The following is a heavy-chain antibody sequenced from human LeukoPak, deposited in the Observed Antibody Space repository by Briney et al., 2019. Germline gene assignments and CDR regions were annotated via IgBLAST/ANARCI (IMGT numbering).Heavy chain of an antibody. Sequence: PGGSLRLSCAASGFTFSSYAMSWVRQAPGKGLEWVSAISGSGGSTYYADSVKGRFTISRDNSKNTLYLQMNSLRAEDTAVYYCARGGLLGYCSSTSCLDDAFDIWGQGTMVTVSS. CDR2: ISGSGGST. CDR3: ARGGLLGYCSSTSCLDDAFDI. J-gene: IGHJ3*02. D-gene: IGHD2-2*01. V-gene: IGHV3-23*01. CDR1: GFTFSSYA.